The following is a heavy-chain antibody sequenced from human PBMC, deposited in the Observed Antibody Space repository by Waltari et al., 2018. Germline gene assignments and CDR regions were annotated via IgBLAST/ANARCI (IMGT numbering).Heavy chain of an antibody. Sequence: QVQLVQSGAEVKKPLASVKVSCKASGYTFTRYDINGVRQATGQGIEWMGWMNPNSGNTGYAKKFQGRITMTRNTSISTAHMELSGLTSEDTAVYYYARGIASAGRPAGHYYYYMDVWGKGTTVTVSS. CDR1: GYTFTRYD. V-gene: IGHV1-8*01. D-gene: IGHD6-13*01. CDR2: MNPNSGNT. CDR3: ARGIASAGRPAGHYYYYMDV. J-gene: IGHJ6*03.